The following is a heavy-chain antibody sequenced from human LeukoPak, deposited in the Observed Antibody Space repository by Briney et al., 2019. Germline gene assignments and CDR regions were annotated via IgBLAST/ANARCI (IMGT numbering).Heavy chain of an antibody. Sequence: QPGGSLRLSCAASGFTFSSYWMHWVRQAPGKGLVWVSRINSDGSDTSYADSVKGRFTISRDNAKNTLYLQMNSLRAEDTAVYYCARDISGGWYRGWFDPWGQGTLVTVSS. D-gene: IGHD6-19*01. V-gene: IGHV3-74*01. CDR2: INSDGSDT. CDR1: GFTFSSYW. CDR3: ARDISGGWYRGWFDP. J-gene: IGHJ5*02.